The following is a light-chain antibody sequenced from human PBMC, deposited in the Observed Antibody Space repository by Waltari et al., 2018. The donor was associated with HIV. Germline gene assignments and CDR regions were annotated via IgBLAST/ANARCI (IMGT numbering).Light chain of an antibody. CDR2: GAS. J-gene: IGKJ1*01. Sequence: EMVMPQSRCPRSSSPGESATLSGRASQSVSSSYLAWYQQKPGQAPRLLIYGASSRAPGITDRFSCSVSGTDFTPTMSRLEPEDFAVFYCQNYSNTPWTFGQGTKVEI. CDR1: QSVSSSY. V-gene: IGKV3-20*01. CDR3: QNYSNTPWT.